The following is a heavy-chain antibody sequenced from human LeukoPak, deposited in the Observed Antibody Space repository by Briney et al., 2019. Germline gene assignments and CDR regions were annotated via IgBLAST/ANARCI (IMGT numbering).Heavy chain of an antibody. D-gene: IGHD5-24*01. Sequence: GGSLRLSCVASGFPFRSYWMTWVRQAPGKGLEWVANIKQDGSKKSYVDSVKGRFTISRDNAKNSLYLQMNSLRAEDTAIYYCTRVGYIDEGIDYWGQGTLVTVSS. CDR1: GFPFRSYW. CDR3: TRVGYIDEGIDY. J-gene: IGHJ4*02. V-gene: IGHV3-7*04. CDR2: IKQDGSKK.